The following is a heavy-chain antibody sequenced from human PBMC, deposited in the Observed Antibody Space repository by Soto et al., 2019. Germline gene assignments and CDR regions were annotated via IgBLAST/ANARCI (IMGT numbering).Heavy chain of an antibody. D-gene: IGHD6-19*01. CDR3: ATLRPYSSGYSSLWAFDI. CDR1: GYTFTSYY. V-gene: IGHV1-46*01. CDR2: INPSGGST. Sequence: VKVSCKASGYTFTSYYMHWVRQAPGQGLEWMGIINPSGGSTSYAQKLQGRVTMTRDTSTGTVYMELSSLRSEDTAVYYCATLRPYSSGYSSLWAFDIWGQGTMVTVSS. J-gene: IGHJ3*02.